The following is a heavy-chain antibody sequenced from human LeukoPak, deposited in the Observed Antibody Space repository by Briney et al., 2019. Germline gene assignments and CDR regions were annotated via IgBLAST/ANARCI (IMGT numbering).Heavy chain of an antibody. CDR2: INTDGSST. J-gene: IGHJ1*01. CDR3: YGGNAEH. Sequence: GGSLRLSCAASGFTFDDYGMSWVRQAPGKGLMWVSGINTDGSSTMYADSVKGRFTISRDNAKNTLYLQMNSLRGEDTAVYHCYGGNAEHWGQGTLVTVSS. CDR1: GFTFDDYG. V-gene: IGHV3-74*03. D-gene: IGHD4-23*01.